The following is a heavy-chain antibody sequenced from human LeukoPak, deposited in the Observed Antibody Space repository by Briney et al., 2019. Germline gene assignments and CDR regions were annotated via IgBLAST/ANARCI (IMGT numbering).Heavy chain of an antibody. V-gene: IGHV3-66*01. Sequence: GPSLRPSRAASGFSVTDTYMSWVRQAPGNGLEWVSLLYSGGSTHYADSVKGRFTISRDKSKNMLSLQMNSLRAEDTAVYYCARGKSGIYTRCFDCWGEGRLVTVSS. CDR2: LYSGGST. D-gene: IGHD1-26*01. J-gene: IGHJ4*02. CDR3: ARGKSGIYTRCFDC. CDR1: GFSVTDTY.